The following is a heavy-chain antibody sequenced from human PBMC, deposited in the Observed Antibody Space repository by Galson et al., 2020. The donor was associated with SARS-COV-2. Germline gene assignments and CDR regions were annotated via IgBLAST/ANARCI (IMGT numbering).Heavy chain of an antibody. Sequence: ETSETLSLTCVVSGGSFSTYYWSWIRQPPGKGLEWVGEIHHGGSANCNPSLKSRVSISVDTSKNQLSLTLSSVTAADTAVYYCARNSPRDTSAFGFDYWGQGTQVTVSS. CDR3: ARNSPRDTSAFGFDY. V-gene: IGHV4-34*01. CDR2: IHHGGSA. CDR1: GGSFSTYY. D-gene: IGHD3-22*01. J-gene: IGHJ4*02.